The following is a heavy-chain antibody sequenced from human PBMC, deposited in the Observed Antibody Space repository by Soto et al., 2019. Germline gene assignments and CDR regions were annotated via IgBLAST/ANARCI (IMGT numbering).Heavy chain of an antibody. V-gene: IGHV1-69*02. Sequence: QVQLVQSGAEVMKPGSSVRVSCTTSGGTFNFYTINWVRQAPGQGLEWVGRVNPIVGMSNSAQKFQGRVTIIADKSTNIAYMDLTRLKSEDTAVYYCATSYGSGSTHFDSWGQGTLVTVSS. CDR3: ATSYGSGSTHFDS. D-gene: IGHD3-10*01. CDR2: VNPIVGMS. J-gene: IGHJ4*02. CDR1: GGTFNFYT.